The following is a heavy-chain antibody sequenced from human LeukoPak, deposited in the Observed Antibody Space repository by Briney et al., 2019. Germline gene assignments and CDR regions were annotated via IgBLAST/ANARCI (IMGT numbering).Heavy chain of an antibody. CDR3: ARDCGSTGCDY. Sequence: PGGSLRLSCAASGFTFSSYEMNWVRQAPGKGLVWVSRISNDGSTTTYADSVRGRFTISRDNAKNTLYLQMNSLRAEDTAVYYCARDCGSTGCDYWGQGTLVTVSS. D-gene: IGHD2-2*01. CDR1: GFTFSSYE. J-gene: IGHJ4*02. CDR2: ISNDGSTT. V-gene: IGHV3-74*01.